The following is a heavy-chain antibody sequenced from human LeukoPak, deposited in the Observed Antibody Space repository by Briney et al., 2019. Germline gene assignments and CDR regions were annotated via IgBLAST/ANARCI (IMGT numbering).Heavy chain of an antibody. Sequence: SQTLSLTCTVSGGSISSGIYYWSWIRQHPGKGLEWIVYIYESGSTYYNPSLKSRVTISVDTSKNQYPLKLSSVTAADTAVDYCAIKRGIAAADPGNNWFDPWGQGTLVTVSS. CDR1: GGSISSGIYY. V-gene: IGHV4-31*03. J-gene: IGHJ5*02. CDR3: AIKRGIAAADPGNNWFDP. D-gene: IGHD6-13*01. CDR2: IYESGST.